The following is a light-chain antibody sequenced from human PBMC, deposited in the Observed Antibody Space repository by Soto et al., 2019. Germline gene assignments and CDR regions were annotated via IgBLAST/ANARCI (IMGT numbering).Light chain of an antibody. CDR3: AAWADRLSWV. CDR1: SSNIGSNT. Sequence: QSALTQPPSASGTPGQRVTISCSGSSSNIGSNTVNWYQQLPGTAPKHLIFSNNQRPSGVPDRFSGSKSGTSASLAISGLQNEDEADYYCAAWADRLSWVFGGGTQLTV. CDR2: SNN. J-gene: IGLJ3*02. V-gene: IGLV1-44*01.